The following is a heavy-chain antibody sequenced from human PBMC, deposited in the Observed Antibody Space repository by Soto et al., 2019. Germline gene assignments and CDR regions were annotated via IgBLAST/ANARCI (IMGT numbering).Heavy chain of an antibody. CDR1: GFAFNTYS. Sequence: EVQLVESGGGLVKPGGSLRLSCTASGFAFNTYSMNWVRQAPGKGLEWVSSINEDSTYIYYADSLRGRITISRDNAKDSLFLQMNSLRPDDTAVYYWVRDLGRYFRSGYMDLWGDGATVTVSS. CDR2: INEDSTYI. V-gene: IGHV3-21*02. CDR3: VRDLGRYFRSGYMDL. D-gene: IGHD3-9*01. J-gene: IGHJ6*03.